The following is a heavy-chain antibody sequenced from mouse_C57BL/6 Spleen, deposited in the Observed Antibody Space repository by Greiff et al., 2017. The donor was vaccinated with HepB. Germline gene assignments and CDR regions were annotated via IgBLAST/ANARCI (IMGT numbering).Heavy chain of an antibody. V-gene: IGHV1-15*01. J-gene: IGHJ3*01. D-gene: IGHD2-2*01. CDR3: TISTMVTTWGFAY. Sequence: VQLQQSGAELVRPGASVTLSCKASGYTFTDYEMHWVKQTPVHGLEWIGAIDPETGGTAYNQKFKGKAILTADKSSSTAYMELRSLTSEDAAVYYCTISTMVTTWGFAYWGQGTLVTVSA. CDR2: IDPETGGT. CDR1: GYTFTDYE.